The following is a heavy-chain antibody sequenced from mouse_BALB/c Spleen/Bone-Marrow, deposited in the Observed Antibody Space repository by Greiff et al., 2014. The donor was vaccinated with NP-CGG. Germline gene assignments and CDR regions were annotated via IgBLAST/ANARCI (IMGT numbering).Heavy chain of an antibody. V-gene: IGHV1-69*02. CDR1: GYTFTSYW. D-gene: IGHD2-10*02. CDR2: IYPSDSYT. CDR3: TRQYGNYYAMDY. Sequence: QVQLQQPGAELVRPGASVEVSCKASGYTFTSYWINWVKQRPGQGLEWIGNIYPSDSYTNYNQNFKDKATLTVDKSSSTAYMQLSSPTSEDSAVYYCTRQYGNYYAMDYWGQGTSVTVSS. J-gene: IGHJ4*01.